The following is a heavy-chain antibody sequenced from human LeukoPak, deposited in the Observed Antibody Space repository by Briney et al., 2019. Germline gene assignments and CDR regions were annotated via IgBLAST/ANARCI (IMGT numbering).Heavy chain of an antibody. V-gene: IGHV7-4-1*02. D-gene: IGHD2-21*01. Sequence: ASVKVSCKASGYTFTSYDINWVRQAPGQGLEWVGWINTKTGNPTYGQGFTGRFVFSLDTSVSTAYLQINSLRSEDTAVYYCARGGGGGIVWGQGTTVTVSS. CDR2: INTKTGNP. J-gene: IGHJ6*02. CDR3: ARGGGGGIV. CDR1: GYTFTSYD.